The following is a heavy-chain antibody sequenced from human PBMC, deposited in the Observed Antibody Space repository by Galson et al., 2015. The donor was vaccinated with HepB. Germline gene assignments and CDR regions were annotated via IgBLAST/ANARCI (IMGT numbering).Heavy chain of an antibody. V-gene: IGHV1-18*01. CDR2: VSAYNGNT. Sequence: SVKVSCKASGYTFTSYGISWVRQAPGQGLEWMGWVSAYNGNTNYAQKLQGRVTMTRDTSISTAYMELSRLRSDDTAVYYCARDAEDIVVVPAALWGQGTLVTVSS. D-gene: IGHD2-2*01. J-gene: IGHJ4*02. CDR3: ARDAEDIVVVPAAL. CDR1: GYTFTSYG.